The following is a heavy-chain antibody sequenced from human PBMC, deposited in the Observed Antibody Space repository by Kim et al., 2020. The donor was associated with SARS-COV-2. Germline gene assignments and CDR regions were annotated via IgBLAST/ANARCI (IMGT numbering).Heavy chain of an antibody. CDR2: IYHSGST. Sequence: SETLSLTCAVSGGSISSSNWWSWVRQPPGKGLEWIGEIYHSGSTNYNPSLKSRVTISVDKSKNQFSLKLSSVTAADTAVYYCASADREAATNNYYYYYGMDVWGQGTTVTVSS. CDR3: ASADREAATNNYYYYYGMDV. V-gene: IGHV4-4*02. D-gene: IGHD2-15*01. CDR1: GGSISSSNW. J-gene: IGHJ6*02.